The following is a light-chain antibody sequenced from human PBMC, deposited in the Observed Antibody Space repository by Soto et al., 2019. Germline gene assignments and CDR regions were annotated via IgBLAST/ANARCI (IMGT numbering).Light chain of an antibody. CDR1: QTISSW. Sequence: DIQMTQSPSTLSGSVGDRVTITCRASQTISSWLAWYQQKPGKAPKLLIYKASTLKSGVPSRFSCIGSGTEFTLTISSLHPDEFATYYCQHYNSYSEAFGQGTKV. J-gene: IGKJ1*01. CDR3: QHYNSYSEA. V-gene: IGKV1-5*03. CDR2: KAS.